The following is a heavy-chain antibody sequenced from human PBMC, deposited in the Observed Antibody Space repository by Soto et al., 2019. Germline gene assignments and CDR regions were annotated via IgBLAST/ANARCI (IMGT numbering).Heavy chain of an antibody. CDR2: MSHDGSKK. V-gene: IGHV3-30*03. Sequence: LSXVVSGFTFRTYGMHWVRQAPGKGLEWVXLMSHDGSKKYYADSVXGRLTISRDNSKNTLXLQMNSLRVDDTAVYYGAGGWNYFDYWGQGTQVTVPS. CDR1: GFTFRTYG. J-gene: IGHJ4*02. D-gene: IGHD6-19*01. CDR3: AGGWNYFDY.